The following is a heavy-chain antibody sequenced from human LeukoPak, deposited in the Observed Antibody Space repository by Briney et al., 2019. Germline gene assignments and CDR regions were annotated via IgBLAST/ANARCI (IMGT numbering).Heavy chain of an antibody. J-gene: IGHJ4*02. Sequence: GGSLRLSCAASGFTFSSYWMNWARQAPGKGLEWVASINHNGNVNYYVDSVKGRFTISRDNAKNSLYLQMNSLRDEDTAVYYCARVLVRGVTVFDYWGQGTLVTVSS. CDR2: INHNGNVN. CDR1: GFTFSSYW. V-gene: IGHV3-7*01. D-gene: IGHD3-10*01. CDR3: ARVLVRGVTVFDY.